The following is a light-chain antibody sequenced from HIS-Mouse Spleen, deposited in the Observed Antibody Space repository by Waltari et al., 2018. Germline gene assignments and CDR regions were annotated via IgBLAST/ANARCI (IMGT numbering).Light chain of an antibody. Sequence: SYELTQPPSVSVSPGQTARITCSGDALPQQYAYWYQQKSGQAPVLGIYEDRKRPAGFPGGSSGSSSGTMATLTISGAQVEDEADYYCYSTDSSGNHRVFGGGTKLTVL. V-gene: IGLV3-10*01. CDR1: ALPQQY. CDR3: YSTDSSGNHRV. J-gene: IGLJ2*01. CDR2: EDR.